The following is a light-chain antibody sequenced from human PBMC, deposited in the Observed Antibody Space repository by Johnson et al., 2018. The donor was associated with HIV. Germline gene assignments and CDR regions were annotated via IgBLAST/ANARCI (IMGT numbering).Light chain of an antibody. CDR1: SSDMGHYA. J-gene: IGLJ1*01. CDR3: GTWDSSLSAGGV. V-gene: IGLV1-51*01. Sequence: QSVLTQPPSVSAAPGQKVTISCSGSSSDMGHYAVSWYQELPGTAPKLLIYDNNKRPSGIPDRFPGSKSGTSATLGITGLQTGDEADYYCGTWDSSLSAGGVFGTGTKVTVL. CDR2: DNN.